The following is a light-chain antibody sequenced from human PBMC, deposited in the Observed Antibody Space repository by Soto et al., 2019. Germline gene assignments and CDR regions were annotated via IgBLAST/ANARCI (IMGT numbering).Light chain of an antibody. CDR3: SSYAGSNNFV. CDR1: SSDVGDYNY. J-gene: IGLJ1*01. Sequence: QSVLTQPPSASGSPGQSVTISCTGSSSDVGDYNYVSWYQQHPGKAPKLMIYEVSKRPSGVPDRFSGSKSGNTASLTVSGLQVEDEADYYCSSYAGSNNFVFGTGTKVTVL. V-gene: IGLV2-8*01. CDR2: EVS.